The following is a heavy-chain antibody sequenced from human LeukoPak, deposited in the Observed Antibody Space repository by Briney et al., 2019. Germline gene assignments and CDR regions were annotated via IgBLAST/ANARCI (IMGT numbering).Heavy chain of an antibody. J-gene: IGHJ6*04. V-gene: IGHV4-34*01. Sequence: SGTLSLTCAVSGGSFSGYYWSWIRQPPGKGLEWIGEINHSGSTTYNPSPKSRVTISVDTSKNHFSLKLSSVTAADTAVYYCARSAHGRRVVPAASRYYYYGMDVWGKGTTVTVSS. CDR3: ARSAHGRRVVPAASRYYYYGMDV. CDR2: INHSGST. D-gene: IGHD2-2*01. CDR1: GGSFSGYY.